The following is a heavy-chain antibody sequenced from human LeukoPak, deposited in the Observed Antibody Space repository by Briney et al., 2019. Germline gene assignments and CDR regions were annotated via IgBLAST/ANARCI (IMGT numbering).Heavy chain of an antibody. Sequence: ASVKVSCKASGYTFTSYDINWVRQATGQGLEWMGWMNPNSGNTGYAQKFQGRVTITADESTSTAYMELSSLRSEDTAVYYCASGGDSTFRYYYYYYMDVWGKGTTVTISS. D-gene: IGHD2-21*02. CDR1: GYTFTSYD. CDR2: MNPNSGNT. J-gene: IGHJ6*03. V-gene: IGHV1-8*01. CDR3: ASGGDSTFRYYYYYYMDV.